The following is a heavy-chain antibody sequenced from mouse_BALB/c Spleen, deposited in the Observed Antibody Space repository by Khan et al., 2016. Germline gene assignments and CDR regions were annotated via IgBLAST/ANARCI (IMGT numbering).Heavy chain of an antibody. CDR1: GYSITNDYA. J-gene: IGHJ4*01. CDR3: AWGDYGGTYYGMDY. CDR2: ITYSGST. D-gene: IGHD2-4*01. Sequence: EVQLQESGPGLVKPSQSLSLTCTVTGYSITNDYAWNWIRQFPGNKLEWMGYITYSGSTSFNPSLKSRISITRDTSKNQFFLQLNSVTTEDTATDYYAWGDYGGTYYGMDYGGQGTAVTVSS. V-gene: IGHV3-2*02.